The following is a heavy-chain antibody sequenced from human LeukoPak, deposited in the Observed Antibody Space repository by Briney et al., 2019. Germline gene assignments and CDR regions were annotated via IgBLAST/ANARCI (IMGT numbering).Heavy chain of an antibody. CDR3: AREGGVVVIPYYFDY. Sequence: GGSLRLSCAASGFTFSSYGMHWVRQAPGKGLEWVAVISYDGSNKYYADSVKGRFTISRDNSKNTLYLQMNSLRAEDTAVYYCAREGGVVVIPYYFDYWGQGTLVTVSS. CDR1: GFTFSSYG. CDR2: ISYDGSNK. D-gene: IGHD3-22*01. J-gene: IGHJ4*02. V-gene: IGHV3-30*19.